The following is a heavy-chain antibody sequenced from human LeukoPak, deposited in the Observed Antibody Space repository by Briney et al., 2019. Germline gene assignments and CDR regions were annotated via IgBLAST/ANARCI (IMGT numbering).Heavy chain of an antibody. V-gene: IGHV4-61*02. D-gene: IGHD3/OR15-3a*01. CDR2: IFPSGSA. CDR3: ARQAPLDGDFDF. CDR1: NGSISSGRYY. Sequence: SETLSLTCTVSNGSISSGRYYWSWIRQPAGKGLEWIRRIFPSGSANYSPSLKSRVTISVDTSKNQFSLILNSVTAADTAVYYCARQAPLDGDFDFWGQGTLVTVSS. J-gene: IGHJ4*02.